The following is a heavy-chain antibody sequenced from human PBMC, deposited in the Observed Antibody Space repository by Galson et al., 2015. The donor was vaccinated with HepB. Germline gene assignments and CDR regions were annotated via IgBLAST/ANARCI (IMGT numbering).Heavy chain of an antibody. D-gene: IGHD6-6*01. CDR1: GGSIRSVTYY. J-gene: IGHJ5*02. V-gene: IGHV4-31*11. CDR2: IHPSGST. CDR3: ARVPIAPRHWFDP. Sequence: TLSLTCAVSGGSIRSVTYYWSWIRQHPGKGLEYIGYIHPSGSTYYSPSLKSRVTISVDTSKDQFSLELSSGTAADTAVYYCARVPIAPRHWFDPWGQGTLVTVSS.